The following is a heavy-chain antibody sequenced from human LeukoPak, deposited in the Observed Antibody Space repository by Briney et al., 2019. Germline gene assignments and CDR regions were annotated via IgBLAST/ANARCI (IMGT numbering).Heavy chain of an antibody. CDR2: IYYSGST. D-gene: IGHD6-6*01. CDR1: GGSISSYY. V-gene: IGHV4-59*08. Sequence: PSETLSLTCTVSGGSISSYYWSWIRQPPGKGLEWIGYIYYSGSTNYNPSLKSRVTISVDTSKNQFSLKLSSVTAADTAVYYCASPRIAARPGGAFDIWGQGTMVTVSS. J-gene: IGHJ3*02. CDR3: ASPRIAARPGGAFDI.